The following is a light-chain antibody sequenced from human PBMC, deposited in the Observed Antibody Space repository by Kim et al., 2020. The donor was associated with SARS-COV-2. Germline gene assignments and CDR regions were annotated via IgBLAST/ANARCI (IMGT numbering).Light chain of an antibody. CDR1: SLRNFY. CDR3: GSRDSSGSHGV. Sequence: SSELTQDPAVSVALGQTVRVTCQGDSLRNFYASWYQQRPGHAPVLVIFGENNRPSGIPDRFSGSSSGNTASLTITGAQAEDEADYYCGSRDSSGSHGVFGGGTQLTVL. V-gene: IGLV3-19*01. J-gene: IGLJ3*02. CDR2: GEN.